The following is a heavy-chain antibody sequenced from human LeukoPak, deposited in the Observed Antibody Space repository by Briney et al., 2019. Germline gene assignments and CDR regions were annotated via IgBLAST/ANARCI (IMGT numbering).Heavy chain of an antibody. CDR3: ARGRIVPAATHFDY. Sequence: SETLSLTCAVYGGSFSGYYWSWIRQPPGKGLEWIGEINHSGSTNYNPSLKSRVTISVDTSKNQFSLKLSSVTAADTAVYYCARGRIVPAATHFDYWGQGTLVTVSS. CDR2: INHSGST. D-gene: IGHD2-2*01. J-gene: IGHJ4*02. V-gene: IGHV4-34*01. CDR1: GGSFSGYY.